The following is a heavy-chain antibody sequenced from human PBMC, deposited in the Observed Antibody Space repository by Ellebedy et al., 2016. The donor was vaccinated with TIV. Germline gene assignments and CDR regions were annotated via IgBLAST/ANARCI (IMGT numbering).Heavy chain of an antibody. CDR3: AKDLGIERQWGFDY. J-gene: IGHJ4*02. CDR1: GFTFSSYW. V-gene: IGHV3-7*03. Sequence: GESLKISCVASGFTFSSYWMSWVRQAPGKGLEWVAGIKQDGSVKDYLDSVKGRFTISRDNSNNTLWLQMSGLRAEDTARYFCAKDLGIERQWGFDYWGQGTLVTVSS. CDR2: IKQDGSVK. D-gene: IGHD1-26*01.